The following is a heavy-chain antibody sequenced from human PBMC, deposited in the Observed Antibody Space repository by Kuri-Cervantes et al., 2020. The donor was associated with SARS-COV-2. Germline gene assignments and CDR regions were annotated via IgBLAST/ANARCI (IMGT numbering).Heavy chain of an antibody. J-gene: IGHJ4*02. Sequence: GESLKISCAASGFTFSSYAMHWVRQAPGKGLEWVAVVSYDGSNKYYADSVKGRFTISRDNSKNTLYLQMNSLRAEDTAVYYCARDLSRYSYGLYYFDYWGQGTLVTVSS. CDR1: GFTFSSYA. V-gene: IGHV3-30-3*01. CDR2: VSYDGSNK. D-gene: IGHD5-18*01. CDR3: ARDLSRYSYGLYYFDY.